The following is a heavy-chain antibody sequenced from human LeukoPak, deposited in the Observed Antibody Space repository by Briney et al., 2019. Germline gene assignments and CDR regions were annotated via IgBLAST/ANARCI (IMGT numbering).Heavy chain of an antibody. CDR1: GFTFSSYM. J-gene: IGHJ4*02. CDR2: INSGSTYT. Sequence: GSLRLSCTVSGFTFSSYMMNWVRQAPGKGLEWVSSINSGSTYTYYTESVKGRFTVSRDNAKNSLFLQMNSLRAEDTAIYYCARSLTTLTYEGYWGQGTLVTVSS. V-gene: IGHV3-21*01. D-gene: IGHD1-1*01. CDR3: ARSLTTLTYEGY.